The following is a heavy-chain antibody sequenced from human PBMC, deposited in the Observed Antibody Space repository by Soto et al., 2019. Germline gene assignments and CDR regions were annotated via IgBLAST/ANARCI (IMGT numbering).Heavy chain of an antibody. J-gene: IGHJ4*02. CDR1: GYTFTGYY. CDR2: INPNSGGT. D-gene: IGHD3-10*01. V-gene: IGHV1-2*04. CDR3: ARVSLPGSYYSFLDY. Sequence: ASVKVCCKASGYTFTGYYMHWVRQDPGQGLEWMGWINPNSGGTNYAQKFQGWVTMTRDTSISTAYMELSRLRSDDTAVYYCARVSLPGSYYSFLDYWGQGTLVTVSS.